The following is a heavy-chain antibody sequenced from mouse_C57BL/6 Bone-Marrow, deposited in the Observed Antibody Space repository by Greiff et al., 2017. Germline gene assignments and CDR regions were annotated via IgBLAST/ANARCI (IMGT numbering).Heavy chain of an antibody. J-gene: IGHJ4*01. Sequence: QVQLKESGAELVRPGASVKLSCKASGYTFTDYYINWVKQRPGQGLEWIARIYPGSGNTYYNEKFKGKATLTAEKSSSTAYMQLSSLTSEDSAVYFCARLRRRYAMDYWGQGTSVTVSS. CDR2: IYPGSGNT. CDR1: GYTFTDYY. CDR3: ARLRRRYAMDY. V-gene: IGHV1-76*01.